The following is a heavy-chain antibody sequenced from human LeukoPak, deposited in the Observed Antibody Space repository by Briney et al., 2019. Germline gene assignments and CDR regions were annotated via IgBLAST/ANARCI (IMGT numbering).Heavy chain of an antibody. Sequence: SETLSLTCTVSGGSISSGGYYWGWIRQHPGKGLEWIGYIYYSGSTYYNPSLKSRVTISVDTSKNQFSLKLSSVTAADTAVYYCARGSGYSYANDYWGQGTLVTVSS. J-gene: IGHJ4*02. D-gene: IGHD5-18*01. CDR3: ARGSGYSYANDY. CDR1: GGSISSGGYY. V-gene: IGHV4-31*03. CDR2: IYYSGST.